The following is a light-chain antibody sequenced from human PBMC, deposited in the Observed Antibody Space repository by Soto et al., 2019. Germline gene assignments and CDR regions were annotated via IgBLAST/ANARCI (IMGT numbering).Light chain of an antibody. CDR1: SSNIGNNA. CDR2: YDD. J-gene: IGLJ2*01. Sequence: QSVLTQPPSVSEAPRQRVTISCSGSSSNIGNNAVNWYQQLPGKAPKLLIYYDDLLPSGVSDRFSGSKSATSASLAISGLQYEDEADYYCAAWDDSLNGPVFGGGTKLTVL. V-gene: IGLV1-36*01. CDR3: AAWDDSLNGPV.